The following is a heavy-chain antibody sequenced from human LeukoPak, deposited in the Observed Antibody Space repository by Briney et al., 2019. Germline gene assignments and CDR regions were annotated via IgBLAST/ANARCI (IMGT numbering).Heavy chain of an antibody. Sequence: SETLSLTCAVYGGSFSGYYWSWIRQPPGKGLEWIGEINHSGNTNYNPSLKSRVTISVDTSKNQFSLKLSSVTVADTAVYYCARGPYDSSRDWGQGTLVTVSS. V-gene: IGHV4-34*01. CDR3: ARGPYDSSRD. D-gene: IGHD3-22*01. J-gene: IGHJ4*02. CDR1: GGSFSGYY. CDR2: INHSGNT.